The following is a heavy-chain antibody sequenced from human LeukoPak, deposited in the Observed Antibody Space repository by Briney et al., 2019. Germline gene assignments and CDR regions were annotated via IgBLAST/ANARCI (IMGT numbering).Heavy chain of an antibody. CDR3: AVPGEDAFDI. CDR1: GFTFSSYA. V-gene: IGHV3-23*01. D-gene: IGHD3-16*01. CDR2: ISGSGGST. Sequence: PGGSLRLSCAASGFTFSSYAMSWVRQAPGKGLEWVSAISGSGGSTYYADSVKGRFTISRDNAKNSLYLQMNSLRAEDTAVYYCAVPGEDAFDIWGQGTMVTVSS. J-gene: IGHJ3*02.